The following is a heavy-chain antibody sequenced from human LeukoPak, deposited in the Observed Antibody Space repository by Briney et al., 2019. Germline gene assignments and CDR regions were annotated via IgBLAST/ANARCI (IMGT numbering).Heavy chain of an antibody. Sequence: ASVKVSCKASGYTFTSFDINWVRQATGQGLEWMGWMNPNSGNTGYAQKFQGRVTMTRNTSISTAYMELSSLTSEDTALYYCARGGPWITGTLGDYWGQGTLVTVSS. D-gene: IGHD1-14*01. CDR1: GYTFTSFD. V-gene: IGHV1-8*01. CDR2: MNPNSGNT. CDR3: ARGGPWITGTLGDY. J-gene: IGHJ4*02.